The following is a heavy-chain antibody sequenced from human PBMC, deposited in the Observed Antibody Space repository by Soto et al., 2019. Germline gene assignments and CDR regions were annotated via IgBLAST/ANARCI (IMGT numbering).Heavy chain of an antibody. V-gene: IGHV5-10-1*01. CDR1: GYSFAGYW. Sequence: GESLKISCKGSGYSFAGYWITWVRQKPGKGLEWMGRIDPSDSQTYYSPSFRGHVTISVTKSITTVFLQMNSLRAEDTAVYYCARSGAVAGNDYWGLGTLVTVSS. CDR2: IDPSDSQT. D-gene: IGHD6-19*01. J-gene: IGHJ4*02. CDR3: ARSGAVAGNDY.